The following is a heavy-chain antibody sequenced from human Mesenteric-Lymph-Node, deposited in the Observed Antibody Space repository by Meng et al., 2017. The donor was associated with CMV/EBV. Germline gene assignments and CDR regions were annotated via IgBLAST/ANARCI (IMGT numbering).Heavy chain of an antibody. V-gene: IGHV3-13*01. J-gene: IGHJ2*01. CDR2: IGTAGDT. CDR1: FSSYD. Sequence: FSSYDMHWVRQATGKGLEWVSAIGTAGDTYYPGSVKGRFTISRENAKNSLYLQMNSLRAGDTAVYYCARASTRRSIAAAGTKWYFDLWGRGTLVTVSS. CDR3: ARASTRRSIAAAGTKWYFDL. D-gene: IGHD6-13*01.